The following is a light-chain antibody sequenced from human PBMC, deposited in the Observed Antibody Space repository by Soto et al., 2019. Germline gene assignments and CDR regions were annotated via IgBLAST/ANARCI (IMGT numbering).Light chain of an antibody. CDR1: QSVRSDF. Sequence: EIVLTQSPGTLSVSPGERATLSCRASQSVRSDFLAWYQQKPGQAPRLFIYGASSRFTGIPDRFSGSGSGTDFTLTISRLELEDFAVYFCHQYGTSPLTFGGGTKVEIK. CDR2: GAS. CDR3: HQYGTSPLT. J-gene: IGKJ4*01. V-gene: IGKV3-20*01.